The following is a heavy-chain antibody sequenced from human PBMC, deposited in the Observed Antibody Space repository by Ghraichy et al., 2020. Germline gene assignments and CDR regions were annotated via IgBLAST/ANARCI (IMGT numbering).Heavy chain of an antibody. CDR1: DGSISSYY. CDR2: IYYSGST. J-gene: IGHJ6*02. Sequence: SETLSLICTVSDGSISSYYWSWVRQPPGKGLEWIGYIYYSGSTNYNPSLQSRLTISVDTSKKQFSLKLSSVTAADTAVYYCARSPLTRAPGREYGMDVWGQGTTVTVSS. V-gene: IGHV4-59*01. D-gene: IGHD3-10*01. CDR3: ARSPLTRAPGREYGMDV.